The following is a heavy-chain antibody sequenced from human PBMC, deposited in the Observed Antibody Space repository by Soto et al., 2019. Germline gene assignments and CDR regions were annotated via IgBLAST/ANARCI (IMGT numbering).Heavy chain of an antibody. CDR3: ARIVVVVAATPFDY. J-gene: IGHJ4*02. CDR2: IYYSGST. Sequence: SETLSLTCTVSGDSISSSSYYWGWIRQPPGKGLEWIGSIYYSGSTYYNPSLKSRVTISVDTSKNQFSLKLSSVTAADTAVYYCARIVVVVAATPFDYWGQGTLVTVSS. CDR1: GDSISSSSYY. V-gene: IGHV4-39*01. D-gene: IGHD2-15*01.